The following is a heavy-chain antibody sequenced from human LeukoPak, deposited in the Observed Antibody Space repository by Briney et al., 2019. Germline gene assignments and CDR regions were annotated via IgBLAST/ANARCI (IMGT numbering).Heavy chain of an antibody. D-gene: IGHD3-22*01. CDR2: IYYSGST. V-gene: IGHV4-31*03. J-gene: IGHJ4*02. CDR1: GGSISSGGYY. Sequence: PSQTLSLTCTVSGGSISSGGYYWSWIRQHPGKGLEWIGYIYYSGSTYYNPSLKSRVTISVDTSKNQFSLKLSSVTAADTAVYYCAGAREGTTMIVVVSIFDYWGQGTLVTVSS. CDR3: AGAREGTTMIVVVSIFDY.